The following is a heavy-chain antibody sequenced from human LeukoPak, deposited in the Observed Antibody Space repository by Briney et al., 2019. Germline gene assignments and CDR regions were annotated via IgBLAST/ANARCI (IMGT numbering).Heavy chain of an antibody. V-gene: IGHV1-2*06. J-gene: IGHJ3*02. D-gene: IGHD2-21*01. CDR1: GYTFTGYY. Sequence: ASVKVSCXASGYTFTGYYMHWVRQAPGQGLEWMGRINPNSGGTNYAQKFQGRVTMTRDTSISTAYMELSRLRSDDTAVYYCARRAVDSTLGCRAFDIWGQGTMVTVSS. CDR2: INPNSGGT. CDR3: ARRAVDSTLGCRAFDI.